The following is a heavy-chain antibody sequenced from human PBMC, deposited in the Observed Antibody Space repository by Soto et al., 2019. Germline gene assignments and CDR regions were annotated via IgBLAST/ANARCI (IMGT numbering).Heavy chain of an antibody. D-gene: IGHD6-13*01. V-gene: IGHV4-59*08. J-gene: IGHJ6*03. CDR2: IYYSGST. Sequence: QVQLQASGPGLVKPSETLSLTCTVSGGSISSYYWSWIRQPPGKGLEWIGYIYYSGSTNYNPSLKSRVTISVDTSKNQFSLKLSSVTAADTAVYYCATKRRQIAAAGDYYYYYYMDVWGKGTTVTVSS. CDR3: ATKRRQIAAAGDYYYYYYMDV. CDR1: GGSISSYY.